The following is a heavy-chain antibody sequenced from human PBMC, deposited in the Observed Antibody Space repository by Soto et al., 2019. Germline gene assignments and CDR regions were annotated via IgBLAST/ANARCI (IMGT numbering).Heavy chain of an antibody. J-gene: IGHJ4*02. CDR1: GFTFNSFW. Sequence: VQLVESGGGLVQPGGSLRLSCAASGFTFNSFWMHWVRQVPGEGLVWVSRFNFDGSRSHYADSVKGRFTVSGDNAKNTLYLQMNNLRAEDTAVYYCVRDPGYNQRDWRFDSWGQGTLVTVSS. CDR3: VRDPGYNQRDWRFDS. D-gene: IGHD5-12*01. CDR2: FNFDGSRS. V-gene: IGHV3-74*01.